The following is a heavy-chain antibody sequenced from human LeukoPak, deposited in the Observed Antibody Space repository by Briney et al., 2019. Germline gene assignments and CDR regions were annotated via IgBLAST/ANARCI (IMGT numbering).Heavy chain of an antibody. CDR2: ISYDGSNK. Sequence: GGSLRLSCAASGFTFSSYGMHWVRQAPGKGLEWVAVISYDGSNKYYADSVKGRFTISRDNSKNTLYLQMNSLRAEDTAVYYCAKAFYYDLLTGSFDYWGQGTLVTVSS. D-gene: IGHD3-9*01. CDR3: AKAFYYDLLTGSFDY. CDR1: GFTFSSYG. J-gene: IGHJ4*02. V-gene: IGHV3-30*18.